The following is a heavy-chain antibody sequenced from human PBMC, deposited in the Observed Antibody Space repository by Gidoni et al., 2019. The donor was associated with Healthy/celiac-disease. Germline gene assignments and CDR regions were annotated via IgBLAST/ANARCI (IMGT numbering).Heavy chain of an antibody. D-gene: IGHD1-1*01. CDR1: GGSISSSSYY. Sequence: QLQLQESGPGLVKPSATLSLTCTVSGGSISSSSYYWGWIRQPPGKGLEWIGSIYYIGSTYYNPSLKRRVTISVDTSKNQFSLKLSSVTAAYTAVYDCARVRDVYNSYAFDIWGQGTMVTVSS. CDR2: IYYIGST. V-gene: IGHV4-39*07. J-gene: IGHJ3*02. CDR3: ARVRDVYNSYAFDI.